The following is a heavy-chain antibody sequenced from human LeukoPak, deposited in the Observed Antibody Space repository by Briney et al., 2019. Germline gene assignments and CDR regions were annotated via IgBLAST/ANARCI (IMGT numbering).Heavy chain of an antibody. D-gene: IGHD3-3*01. CDR3: ARGARITIFGVVISYWYFDL. J-gene: IGHJ2*01. CDR1: GGSFSGYY. V-gene: IGHV4-34*01. Sequence: SETLSLTCAVYGGSFSGYYWSWIRQPPGKGLEWIGEINHSGSTNHNPSLKSRVTISVDTSKNQFSLKLSSVTAADTAVYYCARGARITIFGVVISYWYFDLWGRGTLVTVSS. CDR2: INHSGST.